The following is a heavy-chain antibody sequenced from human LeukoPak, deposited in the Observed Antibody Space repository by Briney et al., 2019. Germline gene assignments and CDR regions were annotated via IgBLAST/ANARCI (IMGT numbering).Heavy chain of an antibody. CDR1: GFTVTNNF. Sequence: GGSLRLSCAASGFTVTNNFMTWVRQAPGKGLEWVSIIYSDGTTYYVDSVKGRFTISRDSSKNTLYLQMSSLRAEDTAVYYSARNSFLLRSISYYYYMDVWGKGTTVTVS. D-gene: IGHD2-2*01. CDR2: IYSDGTT. CDR3: ARNSFLLRSISYYYYMDV. J-gene: IGHJ6*03. V-gene: IGHV3-66*02.